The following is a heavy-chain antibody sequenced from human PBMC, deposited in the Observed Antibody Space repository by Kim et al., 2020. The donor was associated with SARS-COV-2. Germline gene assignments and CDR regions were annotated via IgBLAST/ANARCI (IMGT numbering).Heavy chain of an antibody. CDR3: ARRRRTDYPRDDC. CDR1: GDSVSSGSYY. CDR2: IYNSATT. D-gene: IGHD3-9*01. Sequence: SETLSLTCTVTGDSVSSGSYYWSWIRQPPGKGLEWIGYIYNSATTSYNPSLQSRVTISVDTSKNQFSLKLNSVTAADTAVYYCARRRRTDYPRDDCWGQGTLVTVSS. J-gene: IGHJ4*02. V-gene: IGHV4-61*01.